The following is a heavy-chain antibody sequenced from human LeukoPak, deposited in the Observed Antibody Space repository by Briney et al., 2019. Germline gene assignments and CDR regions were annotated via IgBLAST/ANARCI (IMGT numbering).Heavy chain of an antibody. J-gene: IGHJ4*02. CDR2: ISGSGGST. Sequence: GGSLRLSCAASGFTFANYAMNWVRQAPGKGLEWVSAISGSGGSTYYADSVKGRFTISRDNSENTLYLQMNSLRAEDTAVYYCAKVGAVVTVIDYWGQGTLVTVSS. CDR1: GFTFANYA. CDR3: AKVGAVVTVIDY. D-gene: IGHD3-22*01. V-gene: IGHV3-23*01.